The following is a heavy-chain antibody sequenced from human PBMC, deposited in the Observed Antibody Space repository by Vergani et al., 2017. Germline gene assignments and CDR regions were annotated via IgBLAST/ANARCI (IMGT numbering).Heavy chain of an antibody. D-gene: IGHD3-10*01. J-gene: IGHJ6*02. CDR3: ARGGHYYGLGSYYKGAGYYYYGMDV. V-gene: IGHV7-4-1*02. Sequence: QVQLVQSGSELKKPGASVKVSCKASGYTFTSYAMNWVRQAPGQGLEWMGWINTNTGNPTYAQGFTGRFVFSLDTSVSTAYLQISSLKAEDTAVYYCARGGHYYGLGSYYKGAGYYYYGMDVWGQGTTVTVSS. CDR1: GYTFTSYA. CDR2: INTNTGNP.